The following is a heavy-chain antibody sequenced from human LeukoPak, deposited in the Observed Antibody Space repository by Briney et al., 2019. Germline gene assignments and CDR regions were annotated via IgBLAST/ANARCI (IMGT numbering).Heavy chain of an antibody. Sequence: PSQTLSLTCTVSGGSISSGSYYWSWIRQPAGKGLEWIGRIYTSGSTNYNPSLKSRVTMSVDTSKNQFSLKLSSVTAADTAVYYCARGRRDPGAPPQDWGQGTLVTVSS. CDR2: IYTSGST. V-gene: IGHV4-61*02. CDR3: ARGRRDPGAPPQD. CDR1: GGSISSGSYY. J-gene: IGHJ4*02. D-gene: IGHD1-26*01.